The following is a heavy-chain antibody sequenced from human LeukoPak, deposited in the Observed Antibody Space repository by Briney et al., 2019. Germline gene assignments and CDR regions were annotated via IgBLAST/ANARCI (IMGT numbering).Heavy chain of an antibody. J-gene: IGHJ4*02. D-gene: IGHD3-10*01. Sequence: GGSLRLSCAASGFIFSSCAMTWVRQAPGKGLEWVSAISGSGTSTHYADSVKDRFTISRDNSENTLYLQMNILRAEDTAVYYCAKDLYRSYGSGSYFEYWGQGILVTVSS. V-gene: IGHV3-23*01. CDR3: AKDLYRSYGSGSYFEY. CDR2: ISGSGTST. CDR1: GFIFSSCA.